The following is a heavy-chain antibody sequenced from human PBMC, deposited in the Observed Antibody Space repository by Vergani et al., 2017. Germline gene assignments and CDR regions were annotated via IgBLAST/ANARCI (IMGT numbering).Heavy chain of an antibody. J-gene: IGHJ5*01. D-gene: IGHD1-1*01. CDR1: GFTCSSHG. V-gene: IGHV3-33*01. CDR3: ARWGNEKRLDS. Sequence: QVQLVESEGGVVQPGRSLTLSCVASGFTCSSHGMHWVRQAPGKGLEWVAVIWYDGSNKYYGDSVKGRFTISRDNSKNTLYLQMNSLRVEDTAVYYCARWGNEKRLDSWGQGTLVTVSS. CDR2: IWYDGSNK.